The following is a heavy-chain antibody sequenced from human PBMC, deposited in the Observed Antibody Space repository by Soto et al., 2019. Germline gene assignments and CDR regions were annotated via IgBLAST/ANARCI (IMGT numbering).Heavy chain of an antibody. J-gene: IGHJ4*02. D-gene: IGHD1-1*01. V-gene: IGHV4-34*01. CDR2: INHSGST. CDR3: ARGEEDWNCFDY. Sequence: SETLSLTCAVYGGSFSGYYWSWIRQPPGKGLEWIGEINHSGSTNYNPSLKSRVTISVDTSKNQFSLKLSSVTAADTAVYYCARGEEDWNCFDYWGQGTLVTVSS. CDR1: GGSFSGYY.